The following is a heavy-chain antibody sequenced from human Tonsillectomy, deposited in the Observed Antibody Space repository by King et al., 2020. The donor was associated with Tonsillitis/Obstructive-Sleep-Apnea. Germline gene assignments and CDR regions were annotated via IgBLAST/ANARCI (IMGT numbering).Heavy chain of an antibody. V-gene: IGHV5-51*01. CDR2: IYPLDSDT. Sequence: QLVQSGAEVKKPGESLRISCQGSGYTFTAFWIGWVRPLPGKGLEWMGLIYPLDSDTTYSPSFQGQVTISADESIKTAYLQWSSLKASDTAMYYCVRLPEGGRRNALHYWGQGTLVTVSS. CDR3: VRLPEGGRRNALHY. J-gene: IGHJ4*02. CDR1: GYTFTAFW. D-gene: IGHD1-14*01.